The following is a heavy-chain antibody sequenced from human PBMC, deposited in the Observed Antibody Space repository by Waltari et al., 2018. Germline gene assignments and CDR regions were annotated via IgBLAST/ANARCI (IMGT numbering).Heavy chain of an antibody. CDR2: ISGSGGST. Sequence: EVQLVESGGGLVQPGGSLRLSCSASGFTFSSYAMSWVRKAPGKGLEWVSAISGSGGSTYYADSVKGRFTISRDNSKNTRYLQMNSLRAEDTAVYYCAKERWLQYGWFDYWGQGTLVTVSS. V-gene: IGHV3-23*04. CDR3: AKERWLQYGWFDY. D-gene: IGHD5-12*01. CDR1: GFTFSSYA. J-gene: IGHJ4*02.